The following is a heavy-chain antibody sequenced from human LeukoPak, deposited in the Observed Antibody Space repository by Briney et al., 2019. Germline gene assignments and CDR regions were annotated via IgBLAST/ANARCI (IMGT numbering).Heavy chain of an antibody. V-gene: IGHV4-4*07. CDR1: GGSISSYY. D-gene: IGHD3-22*01. CDR3: ARGVYYYDSSGYYVGTHDP. J-gene: IGHJ5*02. Sequence: SETLSLTCTVSGGSISSYYWSWIRQPAGKGLEWIGRIYTNGRTNYNPSLKSRVTMSVDTSKNQFSLKLSSVTAADTAVYYCARGVYYYDSSGYYVGTHDPWGQGTLVTVSS. CDR2: IYTNGRT.